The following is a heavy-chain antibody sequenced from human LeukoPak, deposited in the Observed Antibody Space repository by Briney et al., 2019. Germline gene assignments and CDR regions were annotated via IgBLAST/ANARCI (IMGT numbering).Heavy chain of an antibody. J-gene: IGHJ5*02. Sequence: GGSLRLSCAASGFTFSNYAMNWVRQAPGKGLEWVSAISGNGGSTYYADSVKGRFTISRDNSKNTPYLQMNSLRAEDTAVYYCAKDPTTVTTFYWFDPWGQGTLVTVSS. V-gene: IGHV3-23*01. CDR2: ISGNGGST. CDR1: GFTFSNYA. D-gene: IGHD4-17*01. CDR3: AKDPTTVTTFYWFDP.